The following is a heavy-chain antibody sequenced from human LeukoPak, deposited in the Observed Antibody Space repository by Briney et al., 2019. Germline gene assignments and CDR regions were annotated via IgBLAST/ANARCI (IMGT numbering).Heavy chain of an antibody. V-gene: IGHV3-21*05. Sequence: PGGSLRLSCAASGFTFSSYSMSWVRQAPGKGLEWVSYISSSSSYIYYADSVKGRFTISRDNAKNTLYLQMNSLRAEHRAVYYCARQDGYKGAYYYSYMDVWGKGTTVTISS. D-gene: IGHD5-24*01. J-gene: IGHJ6*03. CDR1: GFTFSSYS. CDR2: ISSSSSYI. CDR3: ARQDGYKGAYYYSYMDV.